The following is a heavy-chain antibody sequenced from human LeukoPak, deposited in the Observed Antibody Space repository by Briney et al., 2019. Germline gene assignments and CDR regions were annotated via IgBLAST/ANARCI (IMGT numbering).Heavy chain of an antibody. Sequence: SSETLSLTCTVSGGSISSYYWSWIRQPPGKGLEWIGYIYYSGSTNYNPSLKSRVTISVDTSKNQFSLKLSSVTAADTAVYYCARGALGTVDYWGQGTLVTVSS. D-gene: IGHD3-16*01. J-gene: IGHJ4*02. CDR1: GGSISSYY. V-gene: IGHV4-59*01. CDR2: IYYSGST. CDR3: ARGALGTVDY.